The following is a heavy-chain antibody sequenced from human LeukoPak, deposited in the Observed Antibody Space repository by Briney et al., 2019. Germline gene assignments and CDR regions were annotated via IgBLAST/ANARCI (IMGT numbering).Heavy chain of an antibody. CDR3: ARGLSSSWYWWESISSGSGSRFDY. D-gene: IGHD6-13*01. CDR1: GYTFTSYD. Sequence: ASVKVSCKASGYTFTSYDINWVRQATGQGLEWMGWMNPNSGNTGYAQKFQGRVTMTRNTSISTAYMELSSLRSEDTAVYYCARGLSSSWYWWESISSGSGSRFDYWGQGTLVTVSS. J-gene: IGHJ4*02. V-gene: IGHV1-8*01. CDR2: MNPNSGNT.